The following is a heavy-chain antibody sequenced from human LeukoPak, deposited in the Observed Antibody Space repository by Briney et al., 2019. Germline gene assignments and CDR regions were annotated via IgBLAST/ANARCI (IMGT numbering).Heavy chain of an antibody. CDR3: ARLYSSSSPSYYYYGMDV. V-gene: IGHV3-66*01. Sequence: GGSLRLSCAASGFTASSNYMSWIRQAPGKGLEWVSVIYSGGSTYYADSVKGRFTISRDNSKNTLYLQMNSLRAEDTAVYYCARLYSSSSPSYYYYGMDVWGQGTTVTVSS. CDR2: IYSGGST. J-gene: IGHJ6*02. D-gene: IGHD6-6*01. CDR1: GFTASSNY.